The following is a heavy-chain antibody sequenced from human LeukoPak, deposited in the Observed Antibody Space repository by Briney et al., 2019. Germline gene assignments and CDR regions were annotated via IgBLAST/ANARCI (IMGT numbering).Heavy chain of an antibody. Sequence: ASVKVSCKASGYTFTGYYMHWVRQAPGQGLEWMGWINPNSGGTNYAQKFQGRVTITRDTSISTAYMELSRLRSDDTAVYYCARGPKAKYYYDSSGLGWFDPWGQGTLVTVSS. CDR2: INPNSGGT. CDR3: ARGPKAKYYYDSSGLGWFDP. D-gene: IGHD3-22*01. CDR1: GYTFTGYY. J-gene: IGHJ5*02. V-gene: IGHV1-2*02.